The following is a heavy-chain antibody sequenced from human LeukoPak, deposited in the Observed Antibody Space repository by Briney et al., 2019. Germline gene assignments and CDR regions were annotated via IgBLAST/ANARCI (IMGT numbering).Heavy chain of an antibody. CDR2: ISGDTNYI. CDR1: RFNFSIYS. J-gene: IGHJ3*02. CDR3: AKGLTHAMAYGDAFDI. Sequence: GGSLRLSCAASRFNFSIYSMNWVRQAPGKGLEWVSSISGDTNYIYYAESVKGRFTISRDNSKNTLYLQMNSLRAEDTAVYYCAKGLTHAMAYGDAFDIWGQGTMVTVSS. D-gene: IGHD1-14*01. V-gene: IGHV3-21*04.